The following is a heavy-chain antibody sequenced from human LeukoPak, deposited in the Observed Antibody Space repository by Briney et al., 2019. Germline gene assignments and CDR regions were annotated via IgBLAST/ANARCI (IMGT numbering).Heavy chain of an antibody. J-gene: IGHJ6*02. Sequence: SGPVLVKPTETLTLTCTVSGFSLSNARMGVSWIRQPPGKALEWLAHIFSNDEKSYSTSLKSRLTISKDTSKSQVVLTMTNMDLVDTATYYCARISAVPAAIPYYYYYGMDVWGQGTTVTVSS. CDR1: GFSLSNARMG. D-gene: IGHD2-2*01. CDR2: IFSNDEK. CDR3: ARISAVPAAIPYYYYYGMDV. V-gene: IGHV2-26*01.